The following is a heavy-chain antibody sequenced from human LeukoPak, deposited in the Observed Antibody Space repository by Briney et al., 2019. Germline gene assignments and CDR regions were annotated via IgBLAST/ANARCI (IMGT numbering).Heavy chain of an antibody. D-gene: IGHD3-16*01. Sequence: GGSLRLSCAASGFTFSSSGMSWVRQAPGKGLEWVSAISGSGRSTYYADSVKGRFTISRDNSKNTLYLQMNSLRAEDTAVYYCARDKRAPGGDYWGQGTLVTVSS. V-gene: IGHV3-23*01. J-gene: IGHJ4*02. CDR3: ARDKRAPGGDY. CDR2: ISGSGRST. CDR1: GFTFSSSG.